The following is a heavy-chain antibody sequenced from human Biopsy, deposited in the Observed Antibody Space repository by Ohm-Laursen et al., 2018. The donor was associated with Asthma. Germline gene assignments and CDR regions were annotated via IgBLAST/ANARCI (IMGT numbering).Heavy chain of an antibody. CDR1: GFAVSRDH. CDR3: ARGDSSNWSHYYFDV. Sequence: SLRLSCAASGFAVSRDHMFWVRQAPGKGLEWVSVIYSGGTSHTADSVRGRFTISRDYSKNTLYLQMHSLRAEDTAVYYCARGDSSNWSHYYFDVWGQGTTVIVSS. J-gene: IGHJ6*02. CDR2: IYSGGTS. V-gene: IGHV3-53*01. D-gene: IGHD3-22*01.